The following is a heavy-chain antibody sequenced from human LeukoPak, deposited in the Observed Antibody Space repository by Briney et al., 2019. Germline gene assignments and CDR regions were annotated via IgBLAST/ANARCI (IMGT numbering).Heavy chain of an antibody. CDR2: IYSGGST. D-gene: IGHD2-2*01. J-gene: IGHJ6*03. V-gene: IGHV3-53*05. Sequence: HPGGSLRLPCAASGFTVSSSYMSWVRQAPGKGLEWVSVIYSGGSTYYADSVKGRFTISRDNSKNTLYLQMNSLRAEDTAVYYCARGDDIVVVPAAVKGEGYYYYMDVWGKGTTVTVSS. CDR1: GFTVSSSY. CDR3: ARGDDIVVVPAAVKGEGYYYYMDV.